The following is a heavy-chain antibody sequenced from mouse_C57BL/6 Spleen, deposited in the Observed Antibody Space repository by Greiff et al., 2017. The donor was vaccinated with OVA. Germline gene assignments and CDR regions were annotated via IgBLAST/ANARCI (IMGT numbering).Heavy chain of an antibody. Sequence: QVQLQQPGAELVKPGASVKMSCKASGYTFTSYWITWVKQSPGQGLEWIGDIYPGSGSTNYNEKFKSKATLTVDTSSSTAYMQLSSLTSEDSAVYYCARGDYDVGLPFDVWGTGTTVTVSS. CDR1: GYTFTSYW. CDR3: ARGDYDVGLPFDV. D-gene: IGHD2-4*01. J-gene: IGHJ1*03. CDR2: IYPGSGST. V-gene: IGHV1-55*01.